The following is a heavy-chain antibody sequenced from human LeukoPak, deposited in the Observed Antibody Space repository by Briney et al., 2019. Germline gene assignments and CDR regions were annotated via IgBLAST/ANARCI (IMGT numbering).Heavy chain of an antibody. Sequence: PSETLSLTCTVAGGSISSSSYYWGWIRQPPGKGLECIGSIYYSGGTYYNPSRKSRVTISVDTSKNQFSPTLRPATTPDTAVYYCARRDMTALTAYVFDIWGRGTMVTVSS. D-gene: IGHD4-11*01. J-gene: IGHJ3*02. V-gene: IGHV4-39*01. CDR2: IYYSGGT. CDR3: ARRDMTALTAYVFDI. CDR1: GGSISSSSYY.